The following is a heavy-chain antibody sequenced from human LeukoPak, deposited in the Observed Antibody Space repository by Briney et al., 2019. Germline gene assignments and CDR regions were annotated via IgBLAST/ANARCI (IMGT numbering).Heavy chain of an antibody. CDR1: GFTFSSYA. CDR3: AKAVTGDFVFDY. CDR2: ISGSGGST. Sequence: GGSLRLSCAASGFTFSSYAMSWVRQAPGKGLEWVSAISGSGGSTYYADSVKGRFTIPRDNSKNTLYLQMNSLRAEDTAVYYCAKAVTGDFVFDYWGQGTLVTVSS. D-gene: IGHD7-27*01. V-gene: IGHV3-23*01. J-gene: IGHJ4*02.